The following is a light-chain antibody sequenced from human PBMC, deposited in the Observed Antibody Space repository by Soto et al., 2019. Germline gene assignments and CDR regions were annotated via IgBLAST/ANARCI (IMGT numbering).Light chain of an antibody. J-gene: IGLJ1*01. Sequence: QSALTQPASVSGSPGQSITISCTGTSSDVGSYNLVSWYQQHPGKAPKLMIYEVSKRPSGVSHRFSGSKSGNTASLTISRLQAEDEADYYCCSYAGSSTRFGTGTKVTVL. CDR1: SSDVGSYNL. CDR2: EVS. V-gene: IGLV2-23*02. CDR3: CSYAGSSTR.